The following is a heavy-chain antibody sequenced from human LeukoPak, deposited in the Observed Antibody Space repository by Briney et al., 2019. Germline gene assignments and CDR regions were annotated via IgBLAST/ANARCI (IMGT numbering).Heavy chain of an antibody. D-gene: IGHD1-26*01. J-gene: IGHJ4*02. CDR3: AKDGPYSGSQDY. Sequence: PGGSLRLSCAASGFTFSSSWMHWVRQAPEKGLVWVSRINSDGSSTSYADSVKGRFTISRDSSKTTLYLQMNSLRAEDTAVYYCAKDGPYSGSQDYWGQGTLVTVSS. V-gene: IGHV3-74*01. CDR2: INSDGSST. CDR1: GFTFSSSW.